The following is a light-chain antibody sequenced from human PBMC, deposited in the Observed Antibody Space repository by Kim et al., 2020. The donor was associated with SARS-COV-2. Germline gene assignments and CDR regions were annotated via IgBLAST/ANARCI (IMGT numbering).Light chain of an antibody. CDR3: QQYNNWPFT. CDR2: DAF. J-gene: IGKJ3*01. Sequence: VSPGERAALSCRASKSLSSNLAWYQQKPGQAPRLLIYDAFSRATGIPARFSGSGSGTEFTLTISSLQSEDFALYYCQQYNNWPFTFGPRTKVDIK. CDR1: KSLSSN. V-gene: IGKV3-15*01.